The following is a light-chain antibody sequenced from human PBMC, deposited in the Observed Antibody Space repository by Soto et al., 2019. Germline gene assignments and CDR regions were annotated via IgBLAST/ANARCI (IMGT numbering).Light chain of an antibody. V-gene: IGLV2-11*01. CDR2: DVS. J-gene: IGLJ3*02. CDR3: CSYAGSNTSV. CDR1: SSDVGGYNY. Sequence: QSALTQPRSVSGSPGQSVTISCTGTSSDVGGYNYVSWYQQHPGKAPKLMIYDVSKRPSGVPDRFSGSKSGNTASLTISGLQAEDGAGYYCCSYAGSNTSVFGGGTKVTVL.